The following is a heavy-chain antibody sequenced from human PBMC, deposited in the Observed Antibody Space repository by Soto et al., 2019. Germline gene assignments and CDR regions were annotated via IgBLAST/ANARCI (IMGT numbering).Heavy chain of an antibody. D-gene: IGHD3-10*01. CDR1: GFTFSSYI. CDR2: ISSSSSTI. J-gene: IGHJ4*02. Sequence: GGSLRLSCAASGFTFSSYIMNWVRQAPGKGLEWVSYISSSSSTIYYADSVKGRFTISRDNAKNSLYLQMNSLRDEDTAVYYCARSTFVGPLWFTYQGWGQGTLVTVSS. CDR3: ARSTFVGPLWFTYQG. V-gene: IGHV3-48*02.